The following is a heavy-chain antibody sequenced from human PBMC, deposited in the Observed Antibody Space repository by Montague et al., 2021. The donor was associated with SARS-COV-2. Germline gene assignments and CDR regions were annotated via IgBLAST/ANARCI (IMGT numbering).Heavy chain of an antibody. CDR3: TRAVWGVQDY. D-gene: IGHD3-10*01. Sequence: CAISGDSVSSNSVSWNWIRQSPSEALGGREGAYYGSKCLKEYELSVKRRITITPDTSKNHLSLQLTSVTPEDTAVYYCTRAVWGVQDYWGQGSLVTVSS. J-gene: IGHJ4*02. CDR1: GDSVSSNSVS. V-gene: IGHV6-1*01. CDR2: AYYGSKCLK.